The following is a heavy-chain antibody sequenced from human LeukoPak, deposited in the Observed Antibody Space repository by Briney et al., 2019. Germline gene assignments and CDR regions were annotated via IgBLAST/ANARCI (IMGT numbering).Heavy chain of an antibody. V-gene: IGHV4-59*01. J-gene: IGHJ5*02. CDR1: GGSISSYY. D-gene: IGHD1-26*01. CDR2: IYYSGST. CDR3: ARAAPSGSYYH. Sequence: SETLSLTCTVSGGSISSYYWSWIRQPPGKGLEWIGYIYYSGSTNYNPSLKSRVTISVDTSKNQFSLKLSSVTAADTAVYYCARAAPSGSYYHWGQGTLVTVSS.